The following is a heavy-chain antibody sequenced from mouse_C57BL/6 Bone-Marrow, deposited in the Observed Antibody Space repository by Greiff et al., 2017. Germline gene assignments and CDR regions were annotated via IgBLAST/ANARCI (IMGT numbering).Heavy chain of an antibody. J-gene: IGHJ2*01. V-gene: IGHV10-1*01. Sequence: DVQLQESGGGLVQPKGSLKLSCAASGFSFNTYAMNWVRQAPGKGLEWVARISSKSNNYATSSADSVKDRFTISRDDSESMLYLQMNNLITEDTAMYYCVRHYYGSYYLCTWGESTPLSVSS. CDR2: ISSKSNNYAT. CDR3: VRHYYGSYYLCT. CDR1: GFSFNTYA. D-gene: IGHD1-1*01.